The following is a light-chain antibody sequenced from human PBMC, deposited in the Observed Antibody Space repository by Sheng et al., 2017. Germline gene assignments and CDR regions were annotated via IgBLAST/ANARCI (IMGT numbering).Light chain of an antibody. CDR1: QGISSW. V-gene: IGKV1-12*01. J-gene: IGKJ2*01. Sequence: DIQMTQSPSSVSASVGDRVTITCRASQGISSWLAWYQQKPGKAPNLLVYAASILQSGVPSRFSGSGSGSDFTLTINSLQSEDFATYYCQQSYSIPYTFGQGTKLEIK. CDR3: QQSYSIPYT. CDR2: AAS.